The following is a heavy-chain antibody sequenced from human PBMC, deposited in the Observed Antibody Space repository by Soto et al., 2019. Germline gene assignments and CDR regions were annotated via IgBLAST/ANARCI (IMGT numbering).Heavy chain of an antibody. Sequence: WIRQAPGKGLEWVSYISSSGSTIYYADSVKGRFTISRDNAKNSLYLQMNSLRAEDTAVYYCVRVFGSSWNQALFDDPGQATPVTGAS. V-gene: IGHV3-11*01. CDR2: ISSSGSTI. J-gene: IGHJ4*02. D-gene: IGHD3-10*01. CDR3: VRVFGSSWNQALFDD.